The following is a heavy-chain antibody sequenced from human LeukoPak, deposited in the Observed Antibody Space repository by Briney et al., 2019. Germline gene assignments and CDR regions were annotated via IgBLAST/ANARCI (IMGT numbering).Heavy chain of an antibody. Sequence: SETLSLTCAVYGGSFSGYYWSWIRQPPGKGLEWIGEINHSGSTNYNPSLKSRVTISVDTSKNQFSLKLSSVTAADTAVYYCAFQYGDKYWHFDLWGRGTLVTVSS. CDR1: GGSFSGYY. CDR2: INHSGST. CDR3: AFQYGDKYWHFDL. V-gene: IGHV4-34*01. D-gene: IGHD4-17*01. J-gene: IGHJ2*01.